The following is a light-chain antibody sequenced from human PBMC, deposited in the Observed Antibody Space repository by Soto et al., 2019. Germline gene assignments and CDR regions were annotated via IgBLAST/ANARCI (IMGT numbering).Light chain of an antibody. CDR1: SSNIGAGYD. V-gene: IGLV1-40*01. CDR3: QSYDSSLSGWV. Sequence: QSVLTQPPSVSGAPGQRVTISCTGSSSNIGAGYDVHWYQQLPRTAPKLLIYGNSNRPSGVPDRFYGSKSGTSASLAITGLQAEDEADYYCQSYDSSLSGWVFGGGTKLTVL. J-gene: IGLJ2*01. CDR2: GNS.